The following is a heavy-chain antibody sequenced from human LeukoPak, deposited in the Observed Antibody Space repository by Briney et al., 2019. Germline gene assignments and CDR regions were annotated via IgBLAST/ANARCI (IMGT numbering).Heavy chain of an antibody. D-gene: IGHD3-22*01. J-gene: IGHJ4*02. CDR3: ARDPGPYYYDSSGYYDY. CDR1: GYSVSSGYY. Sequence: SETLSLTCAVSGYSVSSGYYWGWIRQPPGKGLEWIGSMYHSGSIYYNPSLKSRVTISVDTSKNQFSLKLSSVTAADTAVYYCARDPGPYYYDSSGYYDYWGQGTLVTVSS. V-gene: IGHV4-38-2*02. CDR2: MYHSGSI.